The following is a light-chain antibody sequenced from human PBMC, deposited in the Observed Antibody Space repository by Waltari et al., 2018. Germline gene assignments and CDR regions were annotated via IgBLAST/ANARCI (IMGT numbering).Light chain of an antibody. V-gene: IGLV8-61*01. Sequence: QTVVTQEPSLSVSPGGTVTLTCALSSGSLSTTSYATWYQPTPGQAPSTLGYKANARPSGVPDRFSGSILGNTAALTITGAQADDESDYYCALYMGSGIWVFGGGTRLTVL. CDR1: SGSLSTTSY. CDR2: KAN. J-gene: IGLJ3*02. CDR3: ALYMGSGIWV.